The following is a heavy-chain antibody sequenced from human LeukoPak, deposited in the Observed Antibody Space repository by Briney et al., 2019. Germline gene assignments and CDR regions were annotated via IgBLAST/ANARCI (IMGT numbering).Heavy chain of an antibody. J-gene: IGHJ5*02. CDR1: GYTFTSYY. CDR3: ARVAPELRYFDWTSTPGWFDP. D-gene: IGHD3-9*01. Sequence: ASVKVSCKASGYTFTSYYMHWVRQAPGQGLEWMGIINPSGGSTSYAQKFQGRVTLTTDTSTSTAYMELRSLRSDDTAVYYCARVAPELRYFDWTSTPGWFDPWGQGTLVTVSS. V-gene: IGHV1-46*01. CDR2: INPSGGST.